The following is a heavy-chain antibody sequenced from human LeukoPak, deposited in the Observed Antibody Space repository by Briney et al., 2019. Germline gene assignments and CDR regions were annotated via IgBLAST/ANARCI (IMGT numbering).Heavy chain of an antibody. Sequence: GESLKISCKGSGYSYPTYWIGWVRQVPGRGLEWMGIIYPGDSDTRYSPSFQGQVTISVDKSISTAYLQWSSLKASDTAMYYCARAGGPYSNSDYWGQGALVTVSS. J-gene: IGHJ4*01. CDR1: GYSYPTYW. CDR2: IYPGDSDT. CDR3: ARAGGPYSNSDY. V-gene: IGHV5-51*01. D-gene: IGHD6-13*01.